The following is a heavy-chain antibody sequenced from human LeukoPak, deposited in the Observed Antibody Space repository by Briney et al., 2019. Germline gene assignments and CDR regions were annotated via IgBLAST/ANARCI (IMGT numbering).Heavy chain of an antibody. CDR1: GGSISSGGYY. D-gene: IGHD2-15*01. V-gene: IGHV4-31*03. CDR2: IYYSGST. Sequence: SETLSLTCTVSGGSISSGGYYWSWIRQHPGKGLEWIGYIYYSGSTYYNPSLKSRVSISVDTSKNQFSLKLSSVTAADTAVYYCARAGVAVVYYSDYWGQGTLVTVSS. J-gene: IGHJ4*02. CDR3: ARAGVAVVYYSDY.